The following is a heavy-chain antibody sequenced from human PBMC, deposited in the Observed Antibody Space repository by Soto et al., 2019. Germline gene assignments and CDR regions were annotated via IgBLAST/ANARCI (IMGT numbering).Heavy chain of an antibody. Sequence: SVKVSCKASGGTFSSYAISWVRQAPRQGLEWMGGIIPIFGTANYAQKFQGRVTITADESTSTAYMELSSLRSEDTAVYYCAREYCSGGSCPWFSLFDPWGQGTLVTVSS. J-gene: IGHJ5*02. CDR2: IIPIFGTA. CDR3: AREYCSGGSCPWFSLFDP. V-gene: IGHV1-69*13. CDR1: GGTFSSYA. D-gene: IGHD2-15*01.